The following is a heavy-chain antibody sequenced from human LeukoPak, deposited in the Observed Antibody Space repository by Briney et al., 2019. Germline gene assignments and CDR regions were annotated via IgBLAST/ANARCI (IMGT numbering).Heavy chain of an antibody. J-gene: IGHJ3*02. CDR2: ISWNSGSI. Sequence: GGSLRLSCAASGFSVTSNYMSWVRQAPGKGLEWVSGISWNSGSIGYADSVKGRFTISRDNAKNSLYLQMNSLRAEDTALYYCAKDIYPVGARAFDIWGQGTMVTVSS. D-gene: IGHD3-16*01. CDR3: AKDIYPVGARAFDI. V-gene: IGHV3-9*01. CDR1: GFSVTSNY.